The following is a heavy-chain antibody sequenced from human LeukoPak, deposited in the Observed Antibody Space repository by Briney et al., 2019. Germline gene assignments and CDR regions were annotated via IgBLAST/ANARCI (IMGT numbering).Heavy chain of an antibody. Sequence: GGSLRLSCAASGFTVSSNYMSWVRQAPGKGLEWVSVIYSGGSTYYADSVKGRFTISRDNSKNTLYLQMNSLRAEDTAVYYCAREGIAARYYYGMEVWGQGTTVTVSS. CDR1: GFTVSSNY. V-gene: IGHV3-53*01. D-gene: IGHD6-13*01. J-gene: IGHJ6*02. CDR3: AREGIAARYYYGMEV. CDR2: IYSGGST.